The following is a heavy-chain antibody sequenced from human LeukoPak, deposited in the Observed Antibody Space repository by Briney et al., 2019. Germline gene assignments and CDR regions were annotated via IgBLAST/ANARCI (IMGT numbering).Heavy chain of an antibody. D-gene: IGHD4-17*01. Sequence: GGSLRLSCAASGFTFSSYGMHWVRQAPGKGLEWVAVISYDGSNKYYADSVKGRFTIPRDNSKNTLYLQMNSLRAEDTAVYYCANGDYIYWGQGTLVTVSS. CDR1: GFTFSSYG. V-gene: IGHV3-30*18. CDR3: ANGDYIY. CDR2: ISYDGSNK. J-gene: IGHJ4*02.